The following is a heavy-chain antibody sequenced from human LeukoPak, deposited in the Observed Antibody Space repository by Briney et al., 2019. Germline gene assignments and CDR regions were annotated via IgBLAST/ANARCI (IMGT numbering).Heavy chain of an antibody. Sequence: ASVKVSCKASGGTFSSYAISWVRQAPGQGLEWMGWISAYNGNTNYAQKLQGRATMTTDTSTSTAYMELRSLRSDDTAVYYCARDSTGTTGAPGYWGQGTLVTVSS. J-gene: IGHJ4*02. CDR1: GGTFSSYA. V-gene: IGHV1-18*01. D-gene: IGHD1-1*01. CDR3: ARDSTGTTGAPGY. CDR2: ISAYNGNT.